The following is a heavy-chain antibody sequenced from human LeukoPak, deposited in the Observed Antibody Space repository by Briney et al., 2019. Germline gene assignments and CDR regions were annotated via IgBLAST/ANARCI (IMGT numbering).Heavy chain of an antibody. CDR1: GYTFTGYY. V-gene: IGHV1-2*02. CDR2: INPNSGGT. D-gene: IGHD2-15*01. J-gene: IGHJ4*02. Sequence: ASAKVSCKASGYTFTGYYMHWVRQAPGQALEWMGWINPNSGGTNYAQKFQGRVTVTRDTSISTAYMELSRLRSDDTAVYYCAVYCSGGSCDYWGQGTLVTVSS. CDR3: AVYCSGGSCDY.